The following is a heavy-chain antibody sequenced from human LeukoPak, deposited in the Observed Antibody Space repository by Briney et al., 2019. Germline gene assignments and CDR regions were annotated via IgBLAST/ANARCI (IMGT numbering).Heavy chain of an antibody. D-gene: IGHD2-2*01. CDR1: GFTFSSYA. V-gene: IGHV3-23*01. CDR3: AKGRLPLGYCSSTSCSSWFDP. Sequence: GGSLGLSCAASGFTFSSYAMSWVRQAPGKGLEWVSAISGSGGSTYYADSVKGRFTISRDNSKNTLYLQMNSLRAEDTAVYYCAKGRLPLGYCSSTSCSSWFDPWGQGTLVTVSS. J-gene: IGHJ5*02. CDR2: ISGSGGST.